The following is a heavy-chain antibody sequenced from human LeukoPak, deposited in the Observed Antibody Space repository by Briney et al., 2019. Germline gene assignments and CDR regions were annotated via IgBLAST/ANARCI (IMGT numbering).Heavy chain of an antibody. J-gene: IGHJ4*02. CDR2: IIPIFGTA. CDR3: ASDRFGELLLSVWYFDY. Sequence: ALVKVSCKASGGTFSSYAISWVRQAPGQGLEWMGRIIPIFGTANYAQKFQGRVTITTDESTSTAYMELSSLRSEDTAVYYCASDRFGELLLSVWYFDYWGQGTLVTVSS. CDR1: GGTFSSYA. D-gene: IGHD3-10*01. V-gene: IGHV1-69*05.